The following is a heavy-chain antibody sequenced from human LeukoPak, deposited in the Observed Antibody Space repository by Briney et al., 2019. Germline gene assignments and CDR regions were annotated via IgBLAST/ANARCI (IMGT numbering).Heavy chain of an antibody. CDR3: ARGIFGVHYDILTGYYTGDFDY. CDR1: GYSISSGYY. CDR2: IYHSGST. Sequence: SETLSPTCTVSGYSISSGYYWGWIRQPPGKGLEWIGSIYHSGSTYYNPSLKSRVTISVDTSKNQFSLKLSSVTAADTAVYYCARGIFGVHYDILTGYYTGDFDYWGQGTLVTVSS. D-gene: IGHD3-9*01. V-gene: IGHV4-38-2*02. J-gene: IGHJ4*02.